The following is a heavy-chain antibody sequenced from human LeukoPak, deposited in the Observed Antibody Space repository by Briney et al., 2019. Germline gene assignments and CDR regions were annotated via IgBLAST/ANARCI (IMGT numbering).Heavy chain of an antibody. CDR1: GFTFSSYW. Sequence: GGSLRLSCAASGFTFSSYWMSWVRQAPGKGLEWVANIKQDGSEKYYVDSVKGRFTISRDNAKNSLYLQMNSLRAEDTAVYYCANSAGAMVTWFDYWGQGTLVTVSS. CDR2: IKQDGSEK. V-gene: IGHV3-7*01. CDR3: ANSAGAMVTWFDY. J-gene: IGHJ4*02. D-gene: IGHD5-18*01.